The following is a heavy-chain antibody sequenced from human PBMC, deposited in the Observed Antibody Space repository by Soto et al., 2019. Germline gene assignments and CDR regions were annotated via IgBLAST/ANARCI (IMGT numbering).Heavy chain of an antibody. CDR2: IYTSGSS. D-gene: IGHD3-16*01. CDR1: GDSIRNYF. V-gene: IGHV4-4*07. CDR3: ARDPGTSMIENYYNGMDV. J-gene: IGHJ6*02. Sequence: QVQLQESGPGQVKPSETLSLTCTVSGDSIRNYFWSWIRQPAGKGLEWLGRIYTSGSSNYNPSLKGRLTMSVDTSKNQVSLNLRSVTAADTAVYYCARDPGTSMIENYYNGMDVWGRGTTVIVSS.